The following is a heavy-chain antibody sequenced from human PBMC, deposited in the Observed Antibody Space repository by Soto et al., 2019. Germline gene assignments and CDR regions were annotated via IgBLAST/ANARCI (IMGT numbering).Heavy chain of an antibody. CDR3: AKCPFGVVILEVGGNWFDP. J-gene: IGHJ5*02. V-gene: IGHV3-23*01. CDR2: ISGSGGST. CDR1: GFTFSSYA. D-gene: IGHD3-3*01. Sequence: PGGSLSLSCAASGFTFSSYAMSWVRQAPGKGLEWVSAISGSGGSTYYADSVKGRFTISRDNSKNTLYLQMNSLRAEDTAVYYCAKCPFGVVILEVGGNWFDPWGQGTLVTVSS.